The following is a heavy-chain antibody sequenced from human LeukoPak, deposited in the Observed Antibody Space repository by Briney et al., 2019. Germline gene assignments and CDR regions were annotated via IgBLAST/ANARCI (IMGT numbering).Heavy chain of an antibody. Sequence: PGGSLRLSCAASGLTFSNYALSWVRQAPGKGLEWVSGISGGGGSTYYADSVKGRFTISRDKSKYTLYLQMDSLRAEDTAVYYCAKVRDSATVTGRFDNWGQGTMVTVSS. CDR3: AKVRDSATVTGRFDN. J-gene: IGHJ5*02. CDR2: ISGGGGST. D-gene: IGHD4-17*01. CDR1: GLTFSNYA. V-gene: IGHV3-23*01.